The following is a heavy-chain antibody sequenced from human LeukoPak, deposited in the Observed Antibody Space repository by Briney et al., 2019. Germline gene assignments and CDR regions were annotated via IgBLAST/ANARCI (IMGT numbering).Heavy chain of an antibody. J-gene: IGHJ4*02. D-gene: IGHD5-24*01. CDR3: AKLHGYNSDY. CDR2: ISTSGTTM. Sequence: GGSLRLSCAASGFTFSSYSMNWVRQAPGKGLEWVSYISTSGTTMYYADSVKGRFTISRDNAKNSLYLQMNSLRAEDTAVYYCAKLHGYNSDYWGQGTLVTVSS. CDR1: GFTFSSYS. V-gene: IGHV3-48*04.